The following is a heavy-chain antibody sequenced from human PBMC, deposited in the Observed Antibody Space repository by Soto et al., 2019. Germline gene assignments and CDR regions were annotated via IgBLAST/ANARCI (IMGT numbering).Heavy chain of an antibody. CDR2: INWKSDI. CDR1: GFTFDDNA. Sequence: GGSLRLSCAVSGFTFDDNAMHWVRQAPEKGLEWVSGINWKSDIGYADSVKGRFTISRDNAENSLYLQMNSLRDEDTATYYCARLYYDYVWGQGTTVTVSS. V-gene: IGHV3-9*01. CDR3: ARLYYDYV. D-gene: IGHD3-3*01. J-gene: IGHJ6*02.